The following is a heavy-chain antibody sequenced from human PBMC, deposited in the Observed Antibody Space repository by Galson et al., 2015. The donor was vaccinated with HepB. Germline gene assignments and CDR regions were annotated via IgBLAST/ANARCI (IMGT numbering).Heavy chain of an antibody. D-gene: IGHD1-26*01. V-gene: IGHV1-18*01. CDR1: GYIFTSYG. CDR2: ISAYNGNT. Sequence: SVKVSCKASGYIFTSYGISWVRQAPGQGLEWMGWISAYNGNTNYAQKLQGRVTMTTDTSTSTAYMELRSLRSDDTAVYYCARDRTISGSYIVDYWGQGTLVTVSS. CDR3: ARDRTISGSYIVDY. J-gene: IGHJ4*02.